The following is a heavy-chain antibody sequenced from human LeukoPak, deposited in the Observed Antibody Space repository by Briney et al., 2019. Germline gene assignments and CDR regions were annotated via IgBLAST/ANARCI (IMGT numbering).Heavy chain of an antibody. CDR2: ISSSSSTT. Sequence: GGSLRLSCAASGVTFSSYSMNWVRQAPGKGLEWVSYISSSSSTTYYADSVKGRFTISRDNSKNTLYLQMNSLRAEDTAVYYCARQRAFDIWGQGTMVTVSS. CDR1: GVTFSSYS. J-gene: IGHJ3*02. CDR3: ARQRAFDI. V-gene: IGHV3-48*01.